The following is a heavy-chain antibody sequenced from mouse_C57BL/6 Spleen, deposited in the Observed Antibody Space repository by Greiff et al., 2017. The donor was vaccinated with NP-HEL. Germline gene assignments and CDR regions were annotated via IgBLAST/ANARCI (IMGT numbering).Heavy chain of an antibody. J-gene: IGHJ1*03. CDR1: GYTFTSYW. Sequence: QVQLQQSGTELVKPGASVKLSCKASGYTFTSYWMHWVKQRPGQGLEWIGNINPSNGGTNYNEKFKSKATLTVDESSSTAYMQLSSLTSEDSAVYYCARSGDGYWYFDVWGTGTTVTVSS. D-gene: IGHD2-3*01. CDR2: INPSNGGT. CDR3: ARSGDGYWYFDV. V-gene: IGHV1-53*01.